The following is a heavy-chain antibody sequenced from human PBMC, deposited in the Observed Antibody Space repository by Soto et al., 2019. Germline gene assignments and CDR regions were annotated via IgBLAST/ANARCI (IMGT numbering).Heavy chain of an antibody. CDR2: SSGGDRTII. J-gene: IGHJ4*02. CDR1: GFRLSDYS. CDR3: TRGWVGTCWFAH. Sequence: EVQLVESGGASVQPGESLILSCTGSGFRLSDYSMQCVRQAPGKGLEWVAYSSGGDRTIIFDAESMKCRFPVSRDDAKNSMYLQMKRLRAADSAVYYCTRGWVGTCWFAHWGQGALVTVSS. D-gene: IGHD2-15*01. V-gene: IGHV3-48*04.